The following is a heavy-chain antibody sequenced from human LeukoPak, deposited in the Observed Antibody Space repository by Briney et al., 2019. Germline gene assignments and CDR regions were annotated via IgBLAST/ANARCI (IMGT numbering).Heavy chain of an antibody. Sequence: GGSLRLSCTVSGFVFSNFALHWVRQAPGKGLEWVAVTSYDGSDNFYADSVKGRFTISRDNSKHTLYLQMNSLKPEDTAVYYCTRDQNPYCGPSNCFGSFDFWGQGTLVTVSS. D-gene: IGHD3-10*01. CDR3: TRDQNPYCGPSNCFGSFDF. J-gene: IGHJ4*02. CDR2: TSYDGSDN. CDR1: GFVFSNFA. V-gene: IGHV3-30*14.